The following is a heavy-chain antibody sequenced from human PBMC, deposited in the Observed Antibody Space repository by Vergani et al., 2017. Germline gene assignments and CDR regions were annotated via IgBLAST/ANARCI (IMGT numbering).Heavy chain of an antibody. J-gene: IGHJ4*02. D-gene: IGHD1-1*01. Sequence: EVQLLESGGGLVQPGGSLRLSCAASGFTFSSYAMSWVRQAPGKGLEWVSAISGSGGSTYYADSVKGRFTISRDNSKNTLYLKMNSLRAEDTAVYYCAKYRYNWNDGGDFDYWGQGTLVTVSS. CDR3: AKYRYNWNDGGDFDY. V-gene: IGHV3-23*01. CDR1: GFTFSSYA. CDR2: ISGSGGST.